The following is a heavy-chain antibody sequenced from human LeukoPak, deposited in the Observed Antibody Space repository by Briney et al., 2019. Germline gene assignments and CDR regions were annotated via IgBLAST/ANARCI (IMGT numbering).Heavy chain of an antibody. D-gene: IGHD3-22*01. CDR2: ISSSGGST. V-gene: IGHV3-23*01. Sequence: GGSLRLSCAGSGFTFRNYAMSWVREAPGKGLERGSVISSSGGSTYYADSAKGRFTISRDNSKNTLYLQTNSLRAEDTAVYYCAKDESSGYYYFDHWGQGTLVTVSS. J-gene: IGHJ4*02. CDR1: GFTFRNYA. CDR3: AKDESSGYYYFDH.